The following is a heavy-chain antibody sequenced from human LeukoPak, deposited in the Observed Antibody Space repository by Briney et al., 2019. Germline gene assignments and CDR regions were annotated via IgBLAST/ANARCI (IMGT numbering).Heavy chain of an antibody. CDR1: GFTFTNAW. Sequence: PGGSLRLSCAVSGFTFTNAWMSWVRQAPGKGLEWVGRIKSKTDGGTTDYAAPVKGRFTISRDDSKNTLYLQMNSLKTEDTAVYYYTTSSAYDHLFDYWGQGTLVTVSS. D-gene: IGHD5-12*01. V-gene: IGHV3-15*01. J-gene: IGHJ4*02. CDR3: TTSSAYDHLFDY. CDR2: IKSKTDGGTT.